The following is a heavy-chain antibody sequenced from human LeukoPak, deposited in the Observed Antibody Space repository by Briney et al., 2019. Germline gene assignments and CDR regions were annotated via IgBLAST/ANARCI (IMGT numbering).Heavy chain of an antibody. Sequence: PGGSLRLSCAASGFTFSTYGMSWVRQAPGKGLEWVSTISGSGGETNYADSVKGRFTISRDNSKHTLYLQMNSLRAEDMAVYYCASGLAVTATTFWYFDLWGRGTLVTVSS. CDR2: ISGSGGET. D-gene: IGHD4-23*01. CDR1: GFTFSTYG. CDR3: ASGLAVTATTFWYFDL. J-gene: IGHJ2*01. V-gene: IGHV3-23*01.